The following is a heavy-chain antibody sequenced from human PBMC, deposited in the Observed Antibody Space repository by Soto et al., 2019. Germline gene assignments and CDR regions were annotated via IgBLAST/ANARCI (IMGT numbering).Heavy chain of an antibody. D-gene: IGHD4-17*01. Sequence: QVQLVQSGAEVKKPGSSVKVSCKASGGTFSNYTISWVRQSPGQGREWMGRIIPILNIANYAQKLQGRVTITADKSTSTTDMELSSLRSEDTAVYYCARVSERGTATNGYYYYMGVWGKGTTVTVPS. J-gene: IGHJ6*03. CDR2: IIPILNIA. CDR1: GGTFSNYT. V-gene: IGHV1-69*02. CDR3: ARVSERGTATNGYYYYMGV.